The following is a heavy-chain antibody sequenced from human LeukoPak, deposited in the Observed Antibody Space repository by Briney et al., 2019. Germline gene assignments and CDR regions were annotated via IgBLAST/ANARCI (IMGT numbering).Heavy chain of an antibody. D-gene: IGHD3-3*01. V-gene: IGHV4-34*01. CDR1: GGSFSGYY. CDR3: ARGRFLDAFDI. Sequence: SETLSLTCAVYGGSFSGYYWSWIRQPPGKGLEWIGEINHSGSTNYNPSLKSRVTISVDTSKNQFSLKLSSVTAADTAVYYCARGRFLDAFDIWGQGTMVTVSS. J-gene: IGHJ3*02. CDR2: INHSGST.